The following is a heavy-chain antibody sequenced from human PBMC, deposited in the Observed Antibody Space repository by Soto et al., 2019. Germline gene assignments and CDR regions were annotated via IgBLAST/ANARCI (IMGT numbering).Heavy chain of an antibody. Sequence: EVHLVESGGGLVQPGGSLRLSCAASGFTFSSYSMNWVRQAPGKGLDWVSYISGSSSTMYYADSVKGRFTISRDNAKNSLSLQMNSLRDEDTALYYCARDCSGGTCYVAFDSWGQGTLVTVSS. CDR1: GFTFSSYS. CDR2: ISGSSSTM. CDR3: ARDCSGGTCYVAFDS. V-gene: IGHV3-48*02. J-gene: IGHJ4*02. D-gene: IGHD2-15*01.